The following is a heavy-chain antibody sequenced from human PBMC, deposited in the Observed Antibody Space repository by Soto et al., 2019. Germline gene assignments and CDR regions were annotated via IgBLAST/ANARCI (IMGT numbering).Heavy chain of an antibody. Sequence: QVQLVESGGGEVQPGRSLTISCAASGFTFSTYGMHWVRQTRGKGLEWVAVISYDGTNQFYSDSVKGRFTISRDNFKNTLTLRMNSLRADDTAVYSCAKDLQSYGDYDYYCYGMDVWGLGTRVTVSS. CDR3: AKDLQSYGDYDYYCYGMDV. V-gene: IGHV3-30*18. CDR2: ISYDGTNQ. D-gene: IGHD4-17*01. CDR1: GFTFSTYG. J-gene: IGHJ6*02.